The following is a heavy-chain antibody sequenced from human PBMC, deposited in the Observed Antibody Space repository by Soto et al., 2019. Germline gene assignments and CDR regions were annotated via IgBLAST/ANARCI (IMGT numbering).Heavy chain of an antibody. V-gene: IGHV3-23*01. Sequence: GSLRLSCAATGFTFSVYAMTWVRQAPGKGLEWVSAVTANGGSTYSADSVKGRFTISRDDSKNTLFLHMNSLRAADTAVYYCARGQRALITYGPFDPWGQGTLVTVSS. CDR3: ARGQRALITYGPFDP. J-gene: IGHJ5*02. CDR1: GFTFSVYA. CDR2: VTANGGST. D-gene: IGHD3-10*01.